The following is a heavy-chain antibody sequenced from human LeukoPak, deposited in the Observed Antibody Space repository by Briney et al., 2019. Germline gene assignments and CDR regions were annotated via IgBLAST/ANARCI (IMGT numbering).Heavy chain of an antibody. CDR1: GYTFTSYA. CDR3: ARGLGYCSSSSCHFDY. V-gene: IGHV7-4-1*02. J-gene: IGHJ4*02. CDR2: INTNTGNP. D-gene: IGHD2-2*01. Sequence: ASVKVSCKASGYTFTSYAMNWVRQAPGQGLEWMGWINTNTGNPTYAQGFTGRFVFSLDTSVSTTYLQITSLEAEDTAVYYCARGLGYCSSSSCHFDYWGQGTLVTVSS.